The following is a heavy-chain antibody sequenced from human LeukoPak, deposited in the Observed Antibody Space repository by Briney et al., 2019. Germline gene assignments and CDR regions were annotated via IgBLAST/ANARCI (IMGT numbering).Heavy chain of an antibody. CDR1: GFTFSSYA. V-gene: IGHV3-23*01. D-gene: IGHD6-19*01. J-gene: IGHJ5*02. Sequence: PGGSLRLSCAASGFTFSSYAMSWVRQAPGKGLEWVSAISGSGGSTYYADSVEGRFTISRDNSKNTLYLQMNSLRAEDTAVYYCAKELSKTKRQWLVRDTNWFDPWGQGTLVTVSS. CDR2: ISGSGGST. CDR3: AKELSKTKRQWLVRDTNWFDP.